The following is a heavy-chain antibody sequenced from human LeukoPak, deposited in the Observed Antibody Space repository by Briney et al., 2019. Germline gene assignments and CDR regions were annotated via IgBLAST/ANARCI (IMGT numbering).Heavy chain of an antibody. V-gene: IGHV4-31*03. CDR3: AREGGAVPAAPSFDP. CDR2: IYYSGST. Sequence: SETLSLTCTVFGGSISSGGYYWSWIRQHPGKGLEWIGYIYYSGSTYYNPSLKSRVTISVDTSKNQFSLKLSSVTAADTAVYYCAREGGAVPAAPSFDPWGQGTLVTVSS. CDR1: GGSISSGGYY. D-gene: IGHD2-2*01. J-gene: IGHJ5*02.